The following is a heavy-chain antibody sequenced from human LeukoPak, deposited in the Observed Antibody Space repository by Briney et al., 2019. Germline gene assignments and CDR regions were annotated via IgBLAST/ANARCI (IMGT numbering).Heavy chain of an antibody. D-gene: IGHD6-19*01. V-gene: IGHV4-59*01. CDR1: GGSISSYY. Sequence: SETLSLTCTVSGGSISSYYWSWIRQPPGKGLEWIGYIYYSGSTNYNPSLKSRVTISVDTSKNQFSLKLSSVTAADTAVCYCARVSYSSGWYGVWFDPWGQGTLVTVSS. CDR3: ARVSYSSGWYGVWFDP. J-gene: IGHJ5*02. CDR2: IYYSGST.